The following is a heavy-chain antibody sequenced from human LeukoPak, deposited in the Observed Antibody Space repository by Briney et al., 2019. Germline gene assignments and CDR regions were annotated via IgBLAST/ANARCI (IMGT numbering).Heavy chain of an antibody. J-gene: IGHJ4*02. CDR2: INWNGGST. D-gene: IGHD6-13*01. CDR1: GFTFDDYG. CDR3: ARDEIAAAGTVSFDY. Sequence: GGSLRLSCAASGFTFDDYGMSWVRQAPGKGLEWVSGINWNGGSTGYADSVKGRFTISRDNAKNSLYLQMNSLRAEDTALYYCARDEIAAAGTVSFDYWGQGTLVTVSS. V-gene: IGHV3-20*04.